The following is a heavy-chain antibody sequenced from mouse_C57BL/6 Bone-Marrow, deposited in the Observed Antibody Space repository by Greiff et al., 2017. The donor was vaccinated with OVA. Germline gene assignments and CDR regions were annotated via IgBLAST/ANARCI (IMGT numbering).Heavy chain of an antibody. CDR2: IDPENGDT. J-gene: IGHJ2*01. CDR1: GFNIKDDY. Sequence: VQLQQSGAELVRPGASVKLSCTASGFNIKDDYMHWVKQRPEQGLEWIGWIDPENGDTEYASKFQGKATITVDTSSNTAYLQLSSLTSEDTAVYYCTTDYYGSPYFDYWGQGTTLTVSS. CDR3: TTDYYGSPYFDY. D-gene: IGHD1-1*01. V-gene: IGHV14-4*01.